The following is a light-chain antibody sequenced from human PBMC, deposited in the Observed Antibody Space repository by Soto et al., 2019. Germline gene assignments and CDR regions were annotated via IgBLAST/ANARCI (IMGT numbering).Light chain of an antibody. CDR2: SAS. Sequence: EIELTQFPGTLSLSPGERATLSCRASQSLHNNFLVWYQQKPGQAPRLLISSASRSATGIPDRFSGSGSGTDVTLTISRLDPEDFSVYYCHQSGISPLTFGPGTRVDVK. CDR3: HQSGISPLT. J-gene: IGKJ3*01. V-gene: IGKV3-20*01. CDR1: QSLHNNF.